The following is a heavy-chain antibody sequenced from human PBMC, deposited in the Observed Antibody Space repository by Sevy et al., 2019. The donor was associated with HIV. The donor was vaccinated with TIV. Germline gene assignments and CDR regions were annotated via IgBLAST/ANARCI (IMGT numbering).Heavy chain of an antibody. D-gene: IGHD2-21*02. V-gene: IGHV3-23*01. CDR2: ISGSGVNT. CDR1: GFTFSNYV. CDR3: AKGMTSIEEFDY. J-gene: IGHJ4*02. Sequence: GGSLRLSCAASGFTFSNYVMSWVRQAPGKGLEWVSVISGSGVNTYYAASVKGRFTISSDNSKNTQYLQMNSLRAEDTAIYYCAKGMTSIEEFDYWGQGTLVTVSS.